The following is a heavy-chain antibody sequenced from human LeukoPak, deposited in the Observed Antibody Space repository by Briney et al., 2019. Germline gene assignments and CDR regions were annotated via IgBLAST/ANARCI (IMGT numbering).Heavy chain of an antibody. CDR3: SRLRGYSYGYADF. CDR2: ISSSGNTI. V-gene: IGHV3-48*04. CDR1: GFTFSSYW. J-gene: IGHJ4*02. D-gene: IGHD5-18*01. Sequence: GGSLRLSCAASGFTFSSYWMSWVRQAPGKGLEWVSYISSSGNTIDYADSVKGRFTISRDNAKNSLYLQMNSLRAEDTAVYYCSRLRGYSYGYADFWGQGTLVTVSS.